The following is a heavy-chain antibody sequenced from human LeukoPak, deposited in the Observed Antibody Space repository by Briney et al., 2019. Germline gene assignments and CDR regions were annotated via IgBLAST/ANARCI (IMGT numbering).Heavy chain of an antibody. V-gene: IGHV4-31*03. CDR1: GGSISSGGYY. J-gene: IGHJ4*02. Sequence: SQTLSLTCTVSGGSISSGGYYWSWIRQHPRKGLEWIGYIYYSGSTYYNPSLKSRVTISVDTSKNQFSLKLSSVTAADTAVYYCARDHYYDSSGYYGVGLDYWGQGTLVTVSS. CDR3: ARDHYYDSSGYYGVGLDY. CDR2: IYYSGST. D-gene: IGHD3-22*01.